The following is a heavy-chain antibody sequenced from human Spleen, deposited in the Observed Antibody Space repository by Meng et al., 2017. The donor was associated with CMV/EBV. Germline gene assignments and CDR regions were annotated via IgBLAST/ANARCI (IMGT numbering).Heavy chain of an antibody. CDR1: GESLSGYY. V-gene: IGHV4-34*01. D-gene: IGHD3-9*01. CDR2: INHNGSI. Sequence: SETLSLTCTVYGESLSGYYWSWIRQPPGMGLEWIGEINHNGSINYNPSLKSRVTLLVDTSKKQFSLKLRSVTAADTAVYYCARDQHDILTGSYRYYGLDVWGQGTTVTVSS. J-gene: IGHJ6*02. CDR3: ARDQHDILTGSYRYYGLDV.